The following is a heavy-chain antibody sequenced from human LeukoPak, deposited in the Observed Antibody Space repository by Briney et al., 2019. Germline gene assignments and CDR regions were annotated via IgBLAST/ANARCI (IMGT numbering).Heavy chain of an antibody. CDR3: AKDFEPALIGAFDL. J-gene: IGHJ2*01. V-gene: IGHV3-23*01. D-gene: IGHD3-16*01. Sequence: GGSLRLSCAASGFTFSSYSTNWVRQAPGKGLEWVSSISETGHSTYYTDSVKGRFTVSRDNSKNTLYLQMNSVRVEDTAVYYCAKDFEPALIGAFDLRGRGTHVTVSS. CDR1: GFTFSSYS. CDR2: ISETGHST.